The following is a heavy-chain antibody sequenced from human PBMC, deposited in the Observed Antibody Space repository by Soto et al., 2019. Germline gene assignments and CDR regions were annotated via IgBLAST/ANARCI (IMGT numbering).Heavy chain of an antibody. V-gene: IGHV1-3*01. J-gene: IGHJ4*02. Sequence: ASGKVAGNASGDTFTSYGMNWVRHAPGLGLESMGWINPGNGNTKYSQKFQGRVIIEMDTSASTAYMELSSLRSEETAVYYCARGGYFDSSNSLAYWGLRTLVSASS. CDR3: ARGGYFDSSNSLAY. CDR1: GDTFTSYG. CDR2: INPGNGNT. D-gene: IGHD3-22*01.